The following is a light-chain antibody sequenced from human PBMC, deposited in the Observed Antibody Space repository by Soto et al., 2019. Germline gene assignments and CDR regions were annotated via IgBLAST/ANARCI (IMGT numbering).Light chain of an antibody. Sequence: QAVVTQPPSVSGAPGQRVTISCTGSSSNIGSTYDVQWYQQLPGTAPKLLIHGNTNRPSGVPDRFSGSKSGPSASLAITGLQADDEAAYYCQSYDDSLSVHYVFGTGTKLTVL. CDR2: GNT. J-gene: IGLJ1*01. CDR3: QSYDDSLSVHYV. V-gene: IGLV1-40*01. CDR1: SSNIGSTYD.